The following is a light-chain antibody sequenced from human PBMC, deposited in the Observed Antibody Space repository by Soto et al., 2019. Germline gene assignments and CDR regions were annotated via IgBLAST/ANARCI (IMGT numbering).Light chain of an antibody. CDR3: QQYSDYSS. J-gene: IGKJ1*01. Sequence: DIQMTQSPSTLSTSVGDRVTITCRASQTINKWLAWYQQKPGKAPQLLISDTSSLQKGVPSRFSGSGSGTEFTLTISSLRPEDFATYYCQQYSDYSSFGHGTKVDIK. CDR1: QTINKW. CDR2: DTS. V-gene: IGKV1-5*01.